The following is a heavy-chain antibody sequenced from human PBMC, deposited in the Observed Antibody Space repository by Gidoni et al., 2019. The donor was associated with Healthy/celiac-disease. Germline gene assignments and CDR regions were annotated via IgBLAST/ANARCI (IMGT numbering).Heavy chain of an antibody. V-gene: IGHV4-59*01. Sequence: QVQLQESGPGLVKPSETLSLTCTVSGGSISSYYWSWIRQPPGKGLEWIGYIYYSGSTNYNPSLKSRVTISVDTSKNQFSLKLSSVTAADTAVYYCARERVGQHSGDAFDIWGQGTMVTVSS. D-gene: IGHD6-13*01. CDR2: IYYSGST. J-gene: IGHJ3*02. CDR1: GGSISSYY. CDR3: ARERVGQHSGDAFDI.